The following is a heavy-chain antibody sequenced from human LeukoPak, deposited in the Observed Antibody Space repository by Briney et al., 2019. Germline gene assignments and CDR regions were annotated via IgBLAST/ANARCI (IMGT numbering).Heavy chain of an antibody. CDR1: GGTFSSYA. V-gene: IGHV1-69*13. CDR2: IIPIFGTA. CDR3: ARVTYYDFWSGYDYFDY. Sequence: SVKVSCKASGGTFSSYAISWVRQAPGQGLEWMGGIIPIFGTANYAQKFQGRVTITADESTSTAYMELSSLRSEDTAVYYCARVTYYDFWSGYDYFDYWGRGILVTVSS. J-gene: IGHJ4*02. D-gene: IGHD3-3*01.